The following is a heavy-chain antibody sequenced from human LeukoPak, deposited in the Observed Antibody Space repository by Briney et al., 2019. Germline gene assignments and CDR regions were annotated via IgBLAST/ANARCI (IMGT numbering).Heavy chain of an antibody. D-gene: IGHD3-10*01. CDR2: INHSGST. J-gene: IGHJ4*02. CDR3: ARATVVRGVIGY. V-gene: IGHV4-34*01. CDR1: GGSFSGYY. Sequence: SETLSLTCAVYGGSFSGYYWSWIRQPPGKGLEWIGEINHSGSTNYNPSLKSRVTISVDTSKNQFSLKLSSVTAADTAVYYCARATVVRGVIGYWGQGTLVTVSS.